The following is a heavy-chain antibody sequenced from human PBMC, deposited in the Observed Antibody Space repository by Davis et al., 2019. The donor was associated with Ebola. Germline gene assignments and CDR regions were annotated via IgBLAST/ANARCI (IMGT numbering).Heavy chain of an antibody. J-gene: IGHJ4*02. Sequence: ASVKVSCKASGYTFGDYYMHWVRQAPGQGLEWMGRINPNNGGTNYAQKFQGRVTMTRDTSISTAYMELSRLRSDDTAVYYCANSIAVAAQANFDYWGQETVVTVSS. CDR3: ANSIAVAAQANFDY. D-gene: IGHD6-19*01. CDR2: INPNNGGT. CDR1: GYTFGDYY. V-gene: IGHV1-2*06.